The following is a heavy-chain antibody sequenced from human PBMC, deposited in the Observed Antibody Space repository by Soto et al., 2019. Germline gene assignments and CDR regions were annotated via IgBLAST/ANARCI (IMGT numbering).Heavy chain of an antibody. CDR1: GFTFSNYD. CDR3: ARELPGGSYAMDV. V-gene: IGHV3-13*01. CDR2: ITTAGDT. J-gene: IGHJ6*02. Sequence: PGGSLRLSCAASGFTFSNYDMHWVRQVTGKGLEWVSGITTAGDTYYPGSVKGRFTISREKAKNSLYLQMNSLSAGDTAVYYCARELPGGSYAMDVWGPGTMVTDSS.